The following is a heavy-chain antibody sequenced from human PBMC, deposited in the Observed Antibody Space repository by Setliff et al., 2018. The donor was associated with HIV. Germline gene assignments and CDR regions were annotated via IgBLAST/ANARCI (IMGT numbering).Heavy chain of an antibody. J-gene: IGHJ3*02. Sequence: SETLSLTCTVSGGSISTYYWSWIRQPPGKGLEWIGSIYFTGSSDNNPSLKSRVTLSVDTSKHQFSLKLSSVTAADTTVYYCARRGDSSSYLYAFEIWGRGTMVT. CDR2: IYFTGSS. CDR3: ARRGDSSSYLYAFEI. V-gene: IGHV4-59*08. D-gene: IGHD3-22*01. CDR1: GGSISTYY.